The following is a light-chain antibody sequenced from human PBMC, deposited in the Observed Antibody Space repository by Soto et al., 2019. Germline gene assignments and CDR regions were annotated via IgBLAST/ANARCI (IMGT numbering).Light chain of an antibody. J-gene: IGKJ1*01. CDR2: AVS. CDR1: QSLLQSDGKTY. CDR3: MQRIQLPRT. Sequence: IVMTQTPLSLSVTPGQPASISCKSSQSLLQSDGKTYLCWYLQKPGQPPQLLIYAVSNRFSGVPDRFSGSESGTDFTLNISRVEAEDVGVYYCMQRIQLPRTFGQGKKVYIQ. V-gene: IGKV2D-29*01.